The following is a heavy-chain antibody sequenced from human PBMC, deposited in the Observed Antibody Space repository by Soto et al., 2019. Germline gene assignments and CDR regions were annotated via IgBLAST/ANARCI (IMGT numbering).Heavy chain of an antibody. CDR3: ARGYGYYFDY. Sequence: EVQLVESGGGLVQPGGSLRLSCAASGFTFSSYAMHWVRQAPGKGLEYVSVISSNGGSTDYANSVKGGFTISRDNSKNTLYLQMGSLIAEDMAVYYCARGYGYYFDYWGQGNLVNVSS. D-gene: IGHD5-18*01. J-gene: IGHJ4*02. CDR1: GFTFSSYA. CDR2: ISSNGGST. V-gene: IGHV3-64*01.